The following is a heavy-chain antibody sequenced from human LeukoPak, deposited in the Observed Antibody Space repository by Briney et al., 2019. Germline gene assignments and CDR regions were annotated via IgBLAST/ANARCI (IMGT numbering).Heavy chain of an antibody. D-gene: IGHD3-10*01. V-gene: IGHV3-30*18. CDR2: VSYDGSNK. CDR3: AKDSYYGSGSYFYFDY. CDR1: GFTFSSYG. Sequence: SGRSLRLSCAASGFTFSSYGMHWVRQAPGKGLVWVAVVSYDGSNKYYADSVKGRFTISRDNSKNTLYLQMNSLRPEDTAVYYCAKDSYYGSGSYFYFDYWGQGTLVTVSS. J-gene: IGHJ4*02.